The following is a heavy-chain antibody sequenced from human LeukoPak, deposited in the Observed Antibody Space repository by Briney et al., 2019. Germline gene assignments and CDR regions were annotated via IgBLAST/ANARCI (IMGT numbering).Heavy chain of an antibody. J-gene: IGHJ4*02. CDR1: GASISSHY. D-gene: IGHD3-10*01. CDR3: AGGGKYYWAPDF. CDR2: IYYSGSA. V-gene: IGHV4-59*04. Sequence: SETLSLTCSVSGASISSHYWSWIRQPPEKELEWIGYIYYSGSADYNPSLKSRVTMSIDTSNNQFSLRLSSVTALDTAIYYCAGGGKYYWAPDFWGQGTLVTVSS.